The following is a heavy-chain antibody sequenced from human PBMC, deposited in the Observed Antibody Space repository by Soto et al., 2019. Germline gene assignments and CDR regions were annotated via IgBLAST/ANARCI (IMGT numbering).Heavy chain of an antibody. Sequence: PSETLSLTCTVSGGSISSGGYYWSWIRQHPGKGLEWIGYIYYSGSTYYNPSLKSRVTISVDTSKNQFSLKLSSVTAAGTAVYYCARFGHSTNIGIDYWGQATLVTVSS. CDR2: IYYSGST. D-gene: IGHD2-15*01. V-gene: IGHV4-31*03. J-gene: IGHJ4*02. CDR3: ARFGHSTNIGIDY. CDR1: GGSISSGGYY.